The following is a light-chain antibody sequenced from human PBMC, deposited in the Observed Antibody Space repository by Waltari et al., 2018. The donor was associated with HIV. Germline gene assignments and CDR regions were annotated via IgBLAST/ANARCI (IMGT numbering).Light chain of an antibody. V-gene: IGKV3-20*01. CDR2: GAS. CDR3: QQYDTPPFT. CDR1: QSVNNRY. Sequence: ELVLTQSPGTLSLSPGERATLSCRASQSVNNRYIGWYQQKPGQTPRLLMYGASRRATGIPDRFTGSGSGTDFTLTISRLGPEDVAVYYCQQYDTPPFTFGPGTKVDI. J-gene: IGKJ3*01.